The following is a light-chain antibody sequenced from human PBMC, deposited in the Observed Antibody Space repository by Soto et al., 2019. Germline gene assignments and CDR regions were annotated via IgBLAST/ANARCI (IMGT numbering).Light chain of an antibody. V-gene: IGKV1-39*01. Sequence: DIKMTQSPSSLSASVGDRVTITCRASQSISSYLNWYQQKPGKAPKLLIYAASSLQSGVPSRFSGSGSGTDFTLTISSLQPEDFATYYCQQCYSTPITFCQG. CDR3: QQCYSTPIT. CDR1: QSISSY. CDR2: AAS. J-gene: IGKJ5*01.